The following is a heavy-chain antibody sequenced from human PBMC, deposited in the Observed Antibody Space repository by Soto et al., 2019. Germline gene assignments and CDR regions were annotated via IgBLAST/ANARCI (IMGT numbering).Heavy chain of an antibody. J-gene: IGHJ5*02. CDR2: IYYSGST. CDR3: ALQSNTPRVRFYWFDP. D-gene: IGHD5-18*01. V-gene: IGHV4-31*03. Sequence: QVQLQESGPGLVKPSQTLSLTCTVSGGSISSGGYYWSWIRQHPGKGLEWIGYIYYSGSTYYNPSLNGRVTLSEHSSKNQFSRKLSSVTASDTAVYDCALQSNTPRVRFYWFDPWGQGILVTGSS. CDR1: GGSISSGGYY.